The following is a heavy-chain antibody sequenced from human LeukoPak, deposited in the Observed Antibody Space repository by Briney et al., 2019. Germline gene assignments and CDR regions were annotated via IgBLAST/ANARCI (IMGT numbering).Heavy chain of an antibody. D-gene: IGHD3-9*01. CDR2: MNPNSGNT. CDR3: ARATPVRYFDPTAHAFDI. J-gene: IGHJ3*02. CDR1: GYTFTSYD. Sequence: GASVKVSCKASGYTFTSYDINWVRQATGQGLEWMGWMNPNSGNTDYAQKFQGRVTMTRNTSIGTAYMELSSLRSEDTAVYYCARATPVRYFDPTAHAFDIWGQGTMVTVSS. V-gene: IGHV1-8*01.